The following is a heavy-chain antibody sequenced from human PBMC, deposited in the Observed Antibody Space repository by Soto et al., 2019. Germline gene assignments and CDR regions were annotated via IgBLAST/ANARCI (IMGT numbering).Heavy chain of an antibody. CDR3: ARGSVVAATLFDY. CDR1: GGSISSGGHY. CDR2: IYYSGST. Sequence: QVQLQESGPGLVKPSQTLSLTCTVSGGSISSGGHYWSWIRQHPGKGLEWIGYIYYSGSTYYNPSLKRRVTISVDTSKNQFSLKLSSVTAADTAVYYCARGSVVAATLFDYWGQGTLVTVSS. D-gene: IGHD2-15*01. J-gene: IGHJ4*02. V-gene: IGHV4-31*03.